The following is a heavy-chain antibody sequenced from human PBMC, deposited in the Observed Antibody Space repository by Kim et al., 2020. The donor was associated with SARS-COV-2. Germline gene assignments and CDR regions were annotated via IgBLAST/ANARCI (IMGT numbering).Heavy chain of an antibody. J-gene: IGHJ4*02. D-gene: IGHD3-3*01. CDR2: IRSKAYGGTT. Sequence: GGSLRLSCTASGFTFGDYAMSWVRQAPGKGLEWVGFIRSKAYGGTTEYAASVKGRFTISRDDSKSTAYLQMNSLKTEDTAVYYCTRELKYYDFWSGHFDYWGQGTLVTVSS. CDR1: GFTFGDYA. CDR3: TRELKYYDFWSGHFDY. V-gene: IGHV3-49*04.